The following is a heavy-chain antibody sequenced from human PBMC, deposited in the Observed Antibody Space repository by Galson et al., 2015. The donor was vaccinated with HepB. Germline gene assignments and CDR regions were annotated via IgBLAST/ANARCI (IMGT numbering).Heavy chain of an antibody. Sequence: CAISGDSVSSHSAAWNWIRQSPSRGLEWLGRTYYRSKWYNDYAVSVKGRITFNPDTSKNQFSLQLNSVTPADTAVYYCARDGYSSSWYKVGPRNFDYWGQGTLVTVSS. D-gene: IGHD6-13*01. CDR3: ARDGYSSSWYKVGPRNFDY. V-gene: IGHV6-1*01. J-gene: IGHJ4*02. CDR2: TYYRSKWYN. CDR1: GDSVSSHSAA.